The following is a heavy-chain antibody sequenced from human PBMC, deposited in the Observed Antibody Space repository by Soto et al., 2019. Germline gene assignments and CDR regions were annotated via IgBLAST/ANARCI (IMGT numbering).Heavy chain of an antibody. V-gene: IGHV1-2*04. CDR2: INPNSGGT. J-gene: IGHJ6*02. CDR3: ARNYGSGSEDYYYGMDV. Sequence: SVKVSCKASGGTFSSYTISWVRQAPGQGLEWMGWINPNSGGTNYAQKFQGWVTMTRDTSISTAYMELSRLRSDDTAVYYCARNYGSGSEDYYYGMDVWGQGTTVTVSS. D-gene: IGHD3-10*01. CDR1: GGTFSSYT.